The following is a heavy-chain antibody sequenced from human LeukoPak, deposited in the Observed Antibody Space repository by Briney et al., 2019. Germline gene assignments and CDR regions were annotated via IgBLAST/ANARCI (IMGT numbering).Heavy chain of an antibody. Sequence: PSETLSLTCTVSGYSVSRGYYWAWIRQPPGKGLEWIGSIFHTGSTYHNPSLKSRVTISVDTSKNQFSLKLSSVTAADTAVYYCARGGFGGYFDWLPKNWFDLWGQGTLVTVSS. CDR2: IFHTGST. J-gene: IGHJ5*02. CDR3: ARGGFGGYFDWLPKNWFDL. CDR1: GYSVSRGYY. V-gene: IGHV4-38-2*02. D-gene: IGHD3-9*01.